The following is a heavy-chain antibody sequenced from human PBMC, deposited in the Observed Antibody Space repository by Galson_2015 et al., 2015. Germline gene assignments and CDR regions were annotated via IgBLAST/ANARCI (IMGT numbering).Heavy chain of an antibody. CDR2: IYWNDDR. CDR3: ARGTYGDYVGFFDP. D-gene: IGHD4-17*01. CDR1: GFSLSTSGEG. J-gene: IGHJ5*02. Sequence: PALVKPTPTLMLTCDFSGFSLSTSGEGVGWIRQPPGGALEWLAVIYWNDDRRYSPSLRARLTITKDTSKNQVVFTMAGMGPVDTGTYYCARGTYGDYVGFFDPWGQGTLVTVSS. V-gene: IGHV2-5*01.